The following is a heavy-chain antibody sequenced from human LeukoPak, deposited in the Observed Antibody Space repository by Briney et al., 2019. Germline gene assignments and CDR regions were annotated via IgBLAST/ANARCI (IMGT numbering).Heavy chain of an antibody. CDR3: ARVKRYCSGGSCSGYYFDY. CDR2: INHSGST. J-gene: IGHJ4*02. V-gene: IGHV4-34*01. D-gene: IGHD2-15*01. Sequence: SETLSLTCAVYGGSFSGYYWSWIRQPPGKGLEWIGEINHSGSTNYNPSLKSRVTISVDTSKNQFSLKLSSVTAADTAVYYCARVKRYCSGGSCSGYYFDYWGQGTPVTVSS. CDR1: GGSFSGYY.